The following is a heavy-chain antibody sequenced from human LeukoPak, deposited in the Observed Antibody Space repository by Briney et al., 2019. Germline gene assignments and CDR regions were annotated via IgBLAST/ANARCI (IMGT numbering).Heavy chain of an antibody. D-gene: IGHD2-2*01. CDR3: AKDPGYCSSTSCYPRYYFDY. Sequence: PGGSLRLSCAASGFTFSSYAMSWVRQAPGKGLEWVSAISGSGGSTYYANSVKGRFTISRDNSKNTLYLQMNSLRAEDTAVYYCAKDPGYCSSTSCYPRYYFDYWGQGTLVTVSS. CDR1: GFTFSSYA. CDR2: ISGSGGST. J-gene: IGHJ4*02. V-gene: IGHV3-23*01.